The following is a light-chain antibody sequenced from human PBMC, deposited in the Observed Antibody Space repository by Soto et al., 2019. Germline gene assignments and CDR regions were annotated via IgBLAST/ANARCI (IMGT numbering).Light chain of an antibody. J-gene: IGLJ3*02. V-gene: IGLV2-23*01. Sequence: QSVLTQPASVSGSPGQSITISCTGTSSDVGSYDLVSWYQHHPGKAPKLMIYEGSERPSGVSNRFSGSKSGNTASLTVSGLHAEDEADYYCCSYARTNTWVFGGGTKLTVL. CDR3: CSYARTNTWV. CDR1: SSDVGSYDL. CDR2: EGS.